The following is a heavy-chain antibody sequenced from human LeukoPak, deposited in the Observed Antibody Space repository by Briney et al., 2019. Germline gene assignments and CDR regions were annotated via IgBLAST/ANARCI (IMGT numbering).Heavy chain of an antibody. CDR3: AKDTEYSYDY. J-gene: IGHJ4*02. D-gene: IGHD5-18*01. CDR2: ISGSGGST. CDR1: GFTFSDYY. V-gene: IGHV3-23*01. Sequence: PGGSLRLSCAASGFTFSDYYMSWVRQAPGKGLEWVSAISGSGGSTYYADSVKGRFTISRDNSKNTLYLQMNSLRAEDTAVYYCAKDTEYSYDYWGQGTLVTVSS.